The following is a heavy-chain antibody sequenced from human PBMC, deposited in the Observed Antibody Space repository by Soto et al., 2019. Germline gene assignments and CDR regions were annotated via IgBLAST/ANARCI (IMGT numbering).Heavy chain of an antibody. D-gene: IGHD5-12*01. CDR2: ISAYHGNT. V-gene: IGHV1-18*01. CDR1: GYTFTSYG. Sequence: QVQLVQSGAEVKKPGASVKVSCKASGYTFTSYGISWMRQAPGQGLEWMGWISAYHGNTNYAQKLQGRVTMTRDTSTSTAYMELRSLRSHDPAVNYCARSSMVATRDWGQGTLVTVSS. CDR3: ARSSMVATRD. J-gene: IGHJ4*02.